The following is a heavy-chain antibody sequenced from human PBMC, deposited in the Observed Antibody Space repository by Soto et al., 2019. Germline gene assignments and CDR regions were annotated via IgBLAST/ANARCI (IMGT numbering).Heavy chain of an antibody. J-gene: IGHJ5*02. V-gene: IGHV4-39*01. D-gene: IGHD1-26*01. CDR3: ARNGPHSWELDWFDP. CDR1: GGSISSSSYY. Sequence: SETLSLTCTVSGGSISSSSYYWGWIRQPPGKGLEWIGSIYYSGSTYYNPSLKSRVTISVDTSKNQFSLKLSSVTAADTAVYYCARNGPHSWELDWFDPWGQGTLVTVSS. CDR2: IYYSGST.